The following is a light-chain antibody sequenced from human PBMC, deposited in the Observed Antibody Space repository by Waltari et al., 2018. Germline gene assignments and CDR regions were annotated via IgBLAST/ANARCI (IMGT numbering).Light chain of an antibody. V-gene: IGKV3-20*01. Sequence: IVLTQSPGTLSLSPGERATLSCRASQSVGKYLAWYQQKPGQAPRLLIYGASSRAAGIPDGYSGSGSGADFSLTISRLEPEDFAVYYCQHHVRLPATFGQGTKVE. CDR1: QSVGKY. CDR2: GAS. CDR3: QHHVRLPAT. J-gene: IGKJ1*01.